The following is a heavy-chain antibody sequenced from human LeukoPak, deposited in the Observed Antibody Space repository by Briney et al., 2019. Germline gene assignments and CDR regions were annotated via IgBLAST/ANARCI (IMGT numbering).Heavy chain of an antibody. CDR1: GYSFTNYD. V-gene: IGHV1-18*01. D-gene: IGHD1-20*01. CDR2: ISAHQNNT. J-gene: IGHJ3*02. CDR3: ARDGSITGPFLDASDI. Sequence: EASVKVSCKTSGYSFTNYDSSWVRQAPGQGLEWMGWISAHQNNTTYAQKFQGRVTMTTDTSTNTAYMVLRSLTSDDTAVYYCARDGSITGPFLDASDIWGLGAMVTVSS.